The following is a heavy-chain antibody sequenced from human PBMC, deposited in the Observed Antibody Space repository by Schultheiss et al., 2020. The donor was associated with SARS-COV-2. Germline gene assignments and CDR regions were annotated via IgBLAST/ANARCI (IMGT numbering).Heavy chain of an antibody. CDR1: GFTFSSYG. CDR3: TTDLAYYDSSGYYYHFDY. Sequence: GGSLRLSCAASGFTFSSYGMHWVRQAPGKGLEWVAVIWYDGSNKYYADSVKGRFTISRDNAKNTLYLQMNSLKTEDTAVYYCTTDLAYYDSSGYYYHFDYWGQGTLVTVSS. V-gene: IGHV3-33*03. D-gene: IGHD3-22*01. J-gene: IGHJ4*02. CDR2: IWYDGSNK.